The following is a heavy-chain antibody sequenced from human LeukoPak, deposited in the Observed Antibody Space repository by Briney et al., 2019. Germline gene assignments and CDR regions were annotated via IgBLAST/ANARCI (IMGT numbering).Heavy chain of an antibody. Sequence: SETLSLTCTVSGGSISSSSYYWGWIRQPPGKGLEWIGSIYYSGSTYYNPSLKSRVTISVDTSKNQFSLRLSSVTAADTAVYYCARGAYSSSWYPFGYFDYWGQGTLVTVSS. CDR3: ARGAYSSSWYPFGYFDY. CDR1: GGSISSSSYY. CDR2: IYYSGST. J-gene: IGHJ4*03. D-gene: IGHD6-13*01. V-gene: IGHV4-39*01.